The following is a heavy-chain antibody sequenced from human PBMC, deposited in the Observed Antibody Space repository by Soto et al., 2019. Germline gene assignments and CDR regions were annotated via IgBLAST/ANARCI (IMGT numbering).Heavy chain of an antibody. CDR3: GTSGEMAAIILN. CDR1: GFSFSSYW. CDR2: IKSDGTRR. D-gene: IGHD5-12*01. Sequence: TGGSLRLSCAASGFSFSSYWMHWVRQVPGKGLVWVSRIKSDGTRRDYAESVKGRFTISRDNAKNTLYLRMISLRVEDTAVYYCGTSGEMAAIILNWGQGSLVTVSS. V-gene: IGHV3-74*01. J-gene: IGHJ4*02.